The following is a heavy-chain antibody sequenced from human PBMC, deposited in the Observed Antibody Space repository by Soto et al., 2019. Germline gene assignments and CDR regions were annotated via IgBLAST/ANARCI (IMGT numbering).Heavy chain of an antibody. V-gene: IGHV4-4*07. J-gene: IGHJ5*02. CDR2: IYSSGGT. Sequence: ETLSLTCTVSVGASSGYYWTWIRQPAGKGLEWIGRIYSSGGTKYNPSLKSRVDMSLDMSKNQFSLRLNSVTAADTAVYYCARGQRFSDSFDPWGQGTLVTVSS. CDR1: VGASSGYY. D-gene: IGHD3-3*01. CDR3: ARGQRFSDSFDP.